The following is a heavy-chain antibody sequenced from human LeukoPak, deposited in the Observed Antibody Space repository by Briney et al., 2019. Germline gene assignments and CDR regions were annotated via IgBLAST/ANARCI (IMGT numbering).Heavy chain of an antibody. Sequence: GGSLTLSCAASGFVFCNFDMHWLRQAPGKGLEWVSYISSSGSTIYYADSVKGRFTISRDNAKNSLYLQMNSLRAEDTAVYYCAAGIAVAATFDYWGQGTLVTVSS. CDR1: GFVFCNFD. J-gene: IGHJ4*02. D-gene: IGHD6-19*01. V-gene: IGHV3-48*03. CDR3: AAGIAVAATFDY. CDR2: ISSSGSTI.